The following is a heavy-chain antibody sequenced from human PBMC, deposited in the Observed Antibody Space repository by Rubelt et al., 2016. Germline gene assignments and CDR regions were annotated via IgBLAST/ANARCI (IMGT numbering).Heavy chain of an antibody. CDR2: ISSSSSTI. V-gene: IGHV3-48*01. Sequence: EVQLVESGGGLVQPGGSLRLSCAASGFTFSSYSMNWVRQAPGKGLEWVSYISSSSSTIYYADSVKSRFTISRDNAKNSLYLQMNSLKAEDTAVYYCARASSYSGFWTMDVWGKGTTVTVSS. J-gene: IGHJ6*04. D-gene: IGHD2-21*01. CDR3: ARASSYSGFWTMDV. CDR1: GFTFSSYS.